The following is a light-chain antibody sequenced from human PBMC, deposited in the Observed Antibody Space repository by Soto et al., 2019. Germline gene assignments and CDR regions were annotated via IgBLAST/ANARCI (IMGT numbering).Light chain of an antibody. CDR1: SSDVGGYNY. CDR3: SSHAGIINVV. Sequence: QSALTQPPSASGSPGQSGTISCTGTSSDVGGYNYVSWYQQHPGKAPKLIIYEVTKRPSGVPDRFSGSKSGNTASLTVSGLLAEDEADYYCSSHAGIINVVFGGGTQLTVL. J-gene: IGLJ3*02. CDR2: EVT. V-gene: IGLV2-8*01.